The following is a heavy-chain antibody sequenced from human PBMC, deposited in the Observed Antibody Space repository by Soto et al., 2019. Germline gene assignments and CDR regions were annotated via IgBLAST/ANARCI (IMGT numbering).Heavy chain of an antibody. CDR1: GGSISSYY. CDR3: GRYRSSIPMVRGEVLFDP. V-gene: IGHV4-4*07. CDR2: IYTSGST. D-gene: IGHD3-10*01. J-gene: IGHJ5*02. Sequence: SETLSLTCTVSGGSISSYYWTWIRQPAGKGLEWIGRIYTSGSTNYNPSLKSRVTMSVDTSKNQFSLKLSSVTAAETAVYYCGRYRSSIPMVRGEVLFDPWGEGTLVTVSS.